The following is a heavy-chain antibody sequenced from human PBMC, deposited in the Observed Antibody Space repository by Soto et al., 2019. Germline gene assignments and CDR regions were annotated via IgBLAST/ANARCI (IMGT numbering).Heavy chain of an antibody. CDR3: ASVGVAYNSGWSSWFGS. V-gene: IGHV3-30-3*01. CDR2: ISYDGTNK. J-gene: IGHJ5*01. D-gene: IGHD6-19*01. Sequence: QVQLVESGGGVVQPGRSLRLSCAASRLSFSTYAMHWVRQAPGKGLEWVAVISYDGTNKYYADSVKGRFTVSRDDSTNTLYLQAHSLSPEDTAVYFCASVGVAYNSGWSSWFGSLGLGTLVTVSS. CDR1: RLSFSTYA.